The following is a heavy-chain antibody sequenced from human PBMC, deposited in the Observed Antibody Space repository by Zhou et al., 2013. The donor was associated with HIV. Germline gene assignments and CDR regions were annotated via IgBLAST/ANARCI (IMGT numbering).Heavy chain of an antibody. CDR3: ARGAYYYDSSGYYYKDGPFDP. J-gene: IGHJ5*02. CDR1: GGTFSSYA. D-gene: IGHD3-22*01. V-gene: IGHV1-69*05. Sequence: QVQLVQSGAEVKKPGSSVKVSCKASGGTFSSYAISWVRQAPGQGLEWMGGIIPIFGTANYAQKFQGRVTITTDESTSTAYMELSSLRSEDTAVYYCARGAYYYDSSGYYYKDGPFDPWGQGTLVTVSS. CDR2: IIPIFGTA.